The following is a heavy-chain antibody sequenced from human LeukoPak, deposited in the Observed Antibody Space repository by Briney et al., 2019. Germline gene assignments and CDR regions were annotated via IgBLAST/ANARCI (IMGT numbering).Heavy chain of an antibody. CDR3: ARLATTATPFDY. D-gene: IGHD4-17*01. Sequence: GESLKISCKGSGNSFTNYWIAWVRQMPGTGLEWMGIIYPSDSDTRYGPSFQGQVTISADKSINTAYLQWSSLKASDTAIYYCARLATTATPFDYWGQGTLVTVSS. CDR1: GNSFTNYW. J-gene: IGHJ4*02. V-gene: IGHV5-51*01. CDR2: IYPSDSDT.